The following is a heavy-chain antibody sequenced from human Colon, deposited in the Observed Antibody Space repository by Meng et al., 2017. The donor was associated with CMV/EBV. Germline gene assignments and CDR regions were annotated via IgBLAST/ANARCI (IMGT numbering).Heavy chain of an antibody. CDR2: ISAYTGDT. D-gene: IGHD1-26*01. Sequence: QVKLVMFGVEVKKPGASVKGSCKASGYTFTNYGISWVRQAPGQGLDLMGGISAYTGDTYYAQKFQGRVTMTTDTSTSTAYMELRRLRSDDTAVYYCVRESQSGSYIYLQHWGQGTLVTASS. V-gene: IGHV1-18*01. CDR3: VRESQSGSYIYLQH. J-gene: IGHJ1*01. CDR1: GYTFTNYG.